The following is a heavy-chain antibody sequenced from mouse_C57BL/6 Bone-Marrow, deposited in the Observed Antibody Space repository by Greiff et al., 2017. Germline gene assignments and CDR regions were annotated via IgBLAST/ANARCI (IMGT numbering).Heavy chain of an antibody. Sequence: EVQLQQSGPELVKPGASVKISCKASGYSFTGYYMNWVQQSPEKSLEWIGEINPSTGGTTYKQKFKAKATLTVDKSSSTAYMQLKSLTSEDSAVYYCARLIYYDFLYAIDYWGQGTSVTVSS. D-gene: IGHD2-4*01. J-gene: IGHJ4*01. CDR2: INPSTGGT. CDR3: ARLIYYDFLYAIDY. CDR1: GYSFTGYY. V-gene: IGHV1-42*01.